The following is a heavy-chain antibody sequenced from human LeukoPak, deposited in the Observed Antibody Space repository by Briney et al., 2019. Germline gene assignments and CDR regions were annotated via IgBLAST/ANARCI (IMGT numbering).Heavy chain of an antibody. D-gene: IGHD5-12*01. J-gene: IGHJ6*02. Sequence: GASVKVSCKASGFTFTSSAMQWVRQARGQRLEWIGWIVVGSGNTNYAQKFQERVTITRDMSTSKAYMELSSLRSEDTAVYYCAAGGYSGYDDYYYYGMDVWGQGTTVTVSS. CDR1: GFTFTSSA. CDR2: IVVGSGNT. V-gene: IGHV1-58*02. CDR3: AAGGYSGYDDYYYYGMDV.